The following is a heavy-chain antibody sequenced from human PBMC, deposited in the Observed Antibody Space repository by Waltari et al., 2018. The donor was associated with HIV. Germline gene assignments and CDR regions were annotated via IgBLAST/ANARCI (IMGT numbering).Heavy chain of an antibody. CDR3: ARGGFYGSGSKVN. D-gene: IGHD3-10*01. J-gene: IGHJ4*02. V-gene: IGHV3-7*04. CDR2: ISEDGSEE. Sequence: EVQLVESGGGLVQPGGSLRLSCAASGFTFSSYWMSWVRQAPGKGLEWVAKISEDGSEEYYVDSGNGRFTISRDNAENSLYLQMNSLRAEDTAVYYCARGGFYGSGSKVNWGQGTLVTVSS. CDR1: GFTFSSYW.